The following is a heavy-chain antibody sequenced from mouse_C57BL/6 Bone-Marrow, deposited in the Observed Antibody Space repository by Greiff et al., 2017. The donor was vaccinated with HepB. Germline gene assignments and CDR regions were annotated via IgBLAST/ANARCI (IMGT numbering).Heavy chain of an antibody. J-gene: IGHJ4*01. D-gene: IGHD2-3*01. Sequence: EVQLQQSGPELVKPGASVKMSCKASGYTFTDYNMHWVKQSHGKSLEWIGYINPNNGGTSYNQKFKGKATLTVNKSSSTAYMELRSLTSEDSAVYYCARLLPLYYYAMDYWGQGTSVTVSS. V-gene: IGHV1-22*01. CDR2: INPNNGGT. CDR3: ARLLPLYYYAMDY. CDR1: GYTFTDYN.